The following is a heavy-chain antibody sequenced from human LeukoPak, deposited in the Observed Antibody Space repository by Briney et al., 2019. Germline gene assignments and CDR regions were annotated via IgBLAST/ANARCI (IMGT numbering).Heavy chain of an antibody. CDR1: SGSFSGYL. D-gene: IGHD6-6*01. CDR2: INHSGYT. J-gene: IGHJ3*01. V-gene: IGHV4-34*01. CDR3: ARHEFGSSSAAFDS. Sequence: SETLSLTCAVHSGSFSGYLWSWIRQPPGKGLEYIGEINHSGYTTYNPSLKSRVTISVDTSKNQFSLNMISVTAADTAVYYCARHEFGSSSAAFDSWGQGTVVIVSS.